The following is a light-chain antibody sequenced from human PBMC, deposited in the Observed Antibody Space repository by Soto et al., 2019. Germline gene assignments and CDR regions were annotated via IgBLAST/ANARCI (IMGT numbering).Light chain of an antibody. Sequence: DIQMTQSPSTLSGSVGDRVTITCRASQTISSWLAWYQQKPGKAPKLLIYKASTLKSGVPSRFSGSGSGTEFILTINGVQPDDFATYYCQHYNSYSEAFGKGTKV. J-gene: IGKJ1*01. CDR2: KAS. V-gene: IGKV1-5*03. CDR3: QHYNSYSEA. CDR1: QTISSW.